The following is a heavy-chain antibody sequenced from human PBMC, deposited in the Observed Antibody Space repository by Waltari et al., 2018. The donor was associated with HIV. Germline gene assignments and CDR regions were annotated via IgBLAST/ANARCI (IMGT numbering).Heavy chain of an antibody. CDR1: GGTFSNSA. Sequence: KASGGTFSNSAINWVRQAPGQGLEWMGGIIPIFGSPNYAQKFQGRVTITADESTSTVYMKLSSLRSEDTAVYYCASASRDTAMGAFDIWGQGTMVTVSS. V-gene: IGHV1-69*01. J-gene: IGHJ3*02. CDR2: IIPIFGSP. D-gene: IGHD5-18*01. CDR3: ASASRDTAMGAFDI.